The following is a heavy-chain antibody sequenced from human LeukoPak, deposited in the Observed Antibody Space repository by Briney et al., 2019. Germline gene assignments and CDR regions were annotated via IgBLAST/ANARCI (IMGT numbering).Heavy chain of an antibody. D-gene: IGHD4-11*01. J-gene: IGHJ4*02. CDR1: GDSMTRGGYY. Sequence: SETLSLTCTVSGDSMTRGGYYWSWVRQHPGKGLDWVGFIYHSGTTFYNPSLESRATISVDTSQNQFSLKLTSVTAADTAVYYCARAVDYRNYFDYWGQGTLVTVSS. V-gene: IGHV4-31*03. CDR3: ARAVDYRNYFDY. CDR2: IYHSGTT.